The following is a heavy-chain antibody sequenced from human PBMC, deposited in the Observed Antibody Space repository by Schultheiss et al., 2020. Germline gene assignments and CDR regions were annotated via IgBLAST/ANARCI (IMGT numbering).Heavy chain of an antibody. CDR3: WAHDPSPEYHIWFDP. D-gene: IGHD1-14*01. CDR1: GYTFTGYY. V-gene: IGHV1-2*02. J-gene: IGHJ5*02. Sequence: ASVKVSCKASGYTFTGYYLHWVRQAPGQGLEWMGWINPNSGGTNYAQKFQGRVTITADKSTSTAYMELSSLRSEDTAVYYCWAHDPSPEYHIWFDPWGQGTLVTVSS. CDR2: INPNSGGT.